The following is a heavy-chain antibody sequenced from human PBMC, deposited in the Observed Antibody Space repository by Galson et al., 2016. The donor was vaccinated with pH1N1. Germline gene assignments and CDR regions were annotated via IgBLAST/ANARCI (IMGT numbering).Heavy chain of an antibody. CDR2: IDWDDDK. CDR1: GFSLSGSGMS. Sequence: PALVKPTQTLTLTCTFSGFSLSGSGMSVGWIRQPPGKALEWLARIDWDDDKCYSTSLQTRLTISKDTSKNQVVLTMTNMDPVDTATHYCARTKRRGGWAFDIWGQGTIITVSS. V-gene: IGHV2-70*11. D-gene: IGHD6-19*01. CDR3: ARTKRRGGWAFDI. J-gene: IGHJ3*02.